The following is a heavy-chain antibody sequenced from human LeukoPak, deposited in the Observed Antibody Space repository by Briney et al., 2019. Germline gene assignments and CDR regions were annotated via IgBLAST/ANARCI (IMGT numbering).Heavy chain of an antibody. V-gene: IGHV3-21*01. D-gene: IGHD3-22*01. CDR3: AREAHCYDSSGSGFQYYFDY. CDR1: GFTFSSYS. CDR2: ISSSSSYI. Sequence: KAGGSLRLSCAASGFTFSSYSMNWVRRAPGKGLEWVSSISSSSSYIYYADSVKGRFTISRDNAKNSLYLQMNSLRAEDTAVYYCAREAHCYDSSGSGFQYYFDYWGQGTLVTVSS. J-gene: IGHJ4*02.